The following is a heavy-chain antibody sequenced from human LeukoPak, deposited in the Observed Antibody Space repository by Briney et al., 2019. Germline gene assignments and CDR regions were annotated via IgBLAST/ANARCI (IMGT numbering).Heavy chain of an antibody. CDR3: AHSGSYYYGSVPGSFDY. CDR2: IYWDDDK. J-gene: IGHJ4*02. CDR1: GFSLSAGGVG. Sequence: SGPTLLKPTQTRTLTCTFSGFSLSAGGVGGGWIRQPPVKALDWLALIYWDDDKRYSPSLKSRLTITKDTSKNQVVLTMTNMDPVDTATYYCAHSGSYYYGSVPGSFDYWGQGTLVTVSS. V-gene: IGHV2-5*02. D-gene: IGHD3-10*01.